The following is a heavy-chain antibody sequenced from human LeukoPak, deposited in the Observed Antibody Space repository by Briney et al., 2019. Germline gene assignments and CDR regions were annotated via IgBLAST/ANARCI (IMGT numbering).Heavy chain of an antibody. CDR1: GGSINNYY. CDR2: IYYSGST. J-gene: IGHJ4*02. CDR3: ARYCSGVTCYFRAVGN. D-gene: IGHD2-15*01. Sequence: SETLSLTCTVSGGSINNYYWSWIRQPPGEGLEWIGCIYYSGSTNYNPSLKSRVTISVDTSKNQFSLKLSSVTAADTAVYYCARYCSGVTCYFRAVGNWGQGTLVTVSS. V-gene: IGHV4-59*12.